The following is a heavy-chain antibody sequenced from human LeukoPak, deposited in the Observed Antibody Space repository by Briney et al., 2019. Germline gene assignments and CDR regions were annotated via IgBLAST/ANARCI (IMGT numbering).Heavy chain of an antibody. CDR1: GFTVSSNY. CDR2: IYSGGST. D-gene: IGHD2-2*01. J-gene: IGHJ3*02. V-gene: IGHV3-66*01. CDR3: ARGDLGYCSSTSCYDAFDI. Sequence: PGGSLRLSCAASGFTVSSNYMSWVRQAPGKGLEWVSVIYSGGSTYYADSVKGRFTISRDNSKNTLYLQMNSLRAEDTAVYYCARGDLGYCSSTSCYDAFDIWGQGTMVTVSS.